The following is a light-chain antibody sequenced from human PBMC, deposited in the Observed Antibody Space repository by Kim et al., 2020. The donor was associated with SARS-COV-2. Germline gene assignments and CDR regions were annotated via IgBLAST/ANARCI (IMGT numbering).Light chain of an antibody. CDR3: QSYDNTNWV. V-gene: IGLV6-57*03. J-gene: IGLJ3*02. CDR2: EDH. CDR1: SGSIASRY. Sequence: GKTVTIYCTRRSGSIASRYVQWFQQRPASAPTTVLYEDHHRPSGVPDRFSGSTDRSSNSASLTISGLEFEDEADYYCQSYDNTNWVLGGGTKLTVL.